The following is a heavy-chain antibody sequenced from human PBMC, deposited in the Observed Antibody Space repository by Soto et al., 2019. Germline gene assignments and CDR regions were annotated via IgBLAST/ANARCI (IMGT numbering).Heavy chain of an antibody. J-gene: IGHJ5*02. CDR1: GFTFSSYS. D-gene: IGHD5-18*01. CDR2: ISSSSSTI. CDR3: ARDSRQLWSLYNWFDP. V-gene: IGHV3-48*01. Sequence: GGSLRLSCAASGFTFSSYSMNWVRQAPGKGLEWVSYISSSSSTIYYADSVKGRFTISGDNAKNSLYLQMNSLRAEDTAVYYCARDSRQLWSLYNWFDPWGQGTLVTVSS.